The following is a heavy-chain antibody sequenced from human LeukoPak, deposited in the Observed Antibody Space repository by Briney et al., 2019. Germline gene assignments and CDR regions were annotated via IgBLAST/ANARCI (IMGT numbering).Heavy chain of an antibody. CDR2: TYYRSKWYS. CDR3: ARVGYCSSASCLNWFDP. CDR1: GDSVSSNSAA. V-gene: IGHV6-1*01. D-gene: IGHD2-2*01. J-gene: IGHJ5*02. Sequence: SQTLSLTCAISGDSVSSNSAAWNWIRQSPSRGLEWLGRTYYRSKWYSDYAVSVKSRITINPDTSKNQFSLQLNSVPPADTAVYYCARVGYCSSASCLNWFDPWGQGTLVTVSS.